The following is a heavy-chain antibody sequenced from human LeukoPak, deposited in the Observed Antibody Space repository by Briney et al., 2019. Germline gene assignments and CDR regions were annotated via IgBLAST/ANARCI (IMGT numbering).Heavy chain of an antibody. CDR3: ARDSGSSSFTHFDY. CDR1: GYTFIDYY. J-gene: IGHJ4*02. V-gene: IGHV1-2*02. Sequence: SSVNVSCKASGYTFIDYYMHWVRQAPGQGLEWMGWVDPNSGGTNYAQKFQGRVTLTRDTSISTAYMELYRLTSDDTAMYYRARDSGSSSFTHFDYWAQGTLVTVSS. D-gene: IGHD6-13*01. CDR2: VDPNSGGT.